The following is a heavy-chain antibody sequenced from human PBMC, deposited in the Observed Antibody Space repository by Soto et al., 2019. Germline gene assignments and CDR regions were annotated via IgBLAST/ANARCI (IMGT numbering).Heavy chain of an antibody. CDR3: ASLYPYCSGGSCRYNWFDP. CDR2: IIPIFGTA. V-gene: IGHV1-69*13. Sequence: SVKVSCKASGGTFSSYAISWVRQAPGQGLEWMGGIIPIFGTANYAQKFQGRVTITADESTSTAYMELSSLRSEDTAVYYCASLYPYCSGGSCRYNWFDPWGQGTLVTVSS. D-gene: IGHD2-15*01. J-gene: IGHJ5*02. CDR1: GGTFSSYA.